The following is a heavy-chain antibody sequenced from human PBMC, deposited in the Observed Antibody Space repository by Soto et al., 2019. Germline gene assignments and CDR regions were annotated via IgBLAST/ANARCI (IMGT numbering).Heavy chain of an antibody. D-gene: IGHD3-3*01. Sequence: QVQLVQSGAEVKKPGASVKVSCKASGYTFTSYGISWVRQAPGQGLEWMGWISAYNGNTNYAQKLQGRVTMTTDTSTSTAYMELSSLRSDDTAVYYCARFEPLHYEFWSGYYGHFDYWGQGTLVTVSS. J-gene: IGHJ4*02. CDR3: ARFEPLHYEFWSGYYGHFDY. CDR2: ISAYNGNT. V-gene: IGHV1-18*01. CDR1: GYTFTSYG.